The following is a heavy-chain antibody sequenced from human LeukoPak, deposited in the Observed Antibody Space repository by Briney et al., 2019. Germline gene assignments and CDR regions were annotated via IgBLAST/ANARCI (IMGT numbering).Heavy chain of an antibody. J-gene: IGHJ4*02. CDR1: GGSISSSSYY. V-gene: IGHV4-39*07. D-gene: IGHD3-22*01. Sequence: PSETLSLTCTVSGGSISSSSYYWGWVRQPPGKGLEWIGNIFYSGSTYYSPSLKSRVTISLDTSKNQFSLKLSSVTAADTAVYYCARSSGYYHYWGQGTLVTVSS. CDR2: IFYSGST. CDR3: ARSSGYYHY.